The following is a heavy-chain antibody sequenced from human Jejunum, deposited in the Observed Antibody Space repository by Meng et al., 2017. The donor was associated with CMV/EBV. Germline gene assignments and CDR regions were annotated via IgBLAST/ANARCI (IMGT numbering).Heavy chain of an antibody. CDR1: FTRRDYT. Sequence: FTRRDYTIHWVRQAPGNGLEWVGRIRSKTYSSATAYAASVKGRFIISRDDSKNTAYLQMNSLKTEDTAVYYCTRHSIVVVPAAGFDPWGQGTLVTVSS. CDR3: TRHSIVVVPAAGFDP. CDR2: IRSKTYSSAT. D-gene: IGHD2-2*01. J-gene: IGHJ5*02. V-gene: IGHV3-73*01.